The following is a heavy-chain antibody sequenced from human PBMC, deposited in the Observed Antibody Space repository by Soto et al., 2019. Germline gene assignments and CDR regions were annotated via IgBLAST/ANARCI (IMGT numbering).Heavy chain of an antibody. CDR2: TSSTNGNT. V-gene: IGHV1-18*01. CDR3: ARGRYGDY. Sequence: QVHLVQSGAEVKKPGASVKVSGKASGYTFTSYGITWVRQAPGHVLGWRGWTSSTNGNTDYAQKLKGRVLVTRDTSTSTAYMELRSLRSDDTAVYYCARGRYGDYWGQGALVTVSS. D-gene: IGHD1-1*01. J-gene: IGHJ4*02. CDR1: GYTFTSYG.